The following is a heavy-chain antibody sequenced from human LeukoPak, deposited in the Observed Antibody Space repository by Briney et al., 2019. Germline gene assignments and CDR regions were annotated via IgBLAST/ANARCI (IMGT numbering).Heavy chain of an antibody. Sequence: GGSLRLSCAASGFTFSDYYMSWIRQAPGKGLERVSYISSSGSTIYYADSVKGRFTISRDNAKNSLYLQMNSLRAEDTAVYYCARLLDSGGYYYVYYYYYMDVWGKGTTVTISS. CDR1: GFTFSDYY. CDR3: ARLLDSGGYYYVYYYYYMDV. V-gene: IGHV3-11*01. D-gene: IGHD3-22*01. J-gene: IGHJ6*03. CDR2: ISSSGSTI.